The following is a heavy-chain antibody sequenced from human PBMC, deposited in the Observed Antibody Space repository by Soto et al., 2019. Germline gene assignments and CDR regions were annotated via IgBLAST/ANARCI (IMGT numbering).Heavy chain of an antibody. CDR1: GYTFTGYY. Sequence: ASVKVSCKASGYTFTGYYMHWVRQVPGQGLEWMGWINPNSGGTNYAQKFQGRVTMTRDTSISTAYMELSRLRSDDTAVYYCVRQQLVPGYYYGMDVWGQGTTVTVSS. V-gene: IGHV1-2*02. CDR3: VRQQLVPGYYYGMDV. J-gene: IGHJ6*02. D-gene: IGHD6-13*01. CDR2: INPNSGGT.